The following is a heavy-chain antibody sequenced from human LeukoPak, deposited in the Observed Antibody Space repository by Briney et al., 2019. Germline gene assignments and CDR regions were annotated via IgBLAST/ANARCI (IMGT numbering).Heavy chain of an antibody. CDR1: GGSISSGGYY. D-gene: IGHD3-10*01. CDR3: ARGEYGSGSYQRVQKGYGMDV. Sequence: PSQTLSLTCTVSGGSISSGGYYWSWIRQHPGKGLEWIGYIYYSGSTYYNPSLKSRVTISVDTSKNQFSLKLSSVTAADTAVYYCARGEYGSGSYQRVQKGYGMDVWGKGTTVTVSS. CDR2: IYYSGST. V-gene: IGHV4-31*03. J-gene: IGHJ6*04.